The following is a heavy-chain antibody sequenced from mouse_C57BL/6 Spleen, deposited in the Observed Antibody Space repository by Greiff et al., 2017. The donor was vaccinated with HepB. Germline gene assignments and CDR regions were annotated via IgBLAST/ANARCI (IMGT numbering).Heavy chain of an antibody. Sequence: EVMLVESGGGLVKPGGSLKLSCAASGFTFSDYGMHWVRQAPEKGLEWVAYISSGSSTIYYADTVKGQFTISRDNAKNTLFLQMTSLRSEDTAMYYCARRGYYSNYGGAMDYWGQGTSVTVSS. CDR3: ARRGYYSNYGGAMDY. CDR1: GFTFSDYG. J-gene: IGHJ4*01. CDR2: ISSGSSTI. V-gene: IGHV5-17*01. D-gene: IGHD2-5*01.